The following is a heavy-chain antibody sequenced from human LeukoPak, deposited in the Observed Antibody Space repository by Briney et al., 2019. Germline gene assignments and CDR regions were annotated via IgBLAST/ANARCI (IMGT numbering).Heavy chain of an antibody. D-gene: IGHD3-22*01. V-gene: IGHV3-66*01. Sequence: GRSLRLSCAASGLAVTNNYMTWVRQAPGKGLEGVSVIYSGGRTSYAASVKGRFTVSRDNAKNTVYLQVNGLKVDDTAVYYCARGTSTGYYRTEAFDLWGQGTLVTVSP. CDR1: GLAVTNNY. J-gene: IGHJ3*01. CDR2: IYSGGRT. CDR3: ARGTSTGYYRTEAFDL.